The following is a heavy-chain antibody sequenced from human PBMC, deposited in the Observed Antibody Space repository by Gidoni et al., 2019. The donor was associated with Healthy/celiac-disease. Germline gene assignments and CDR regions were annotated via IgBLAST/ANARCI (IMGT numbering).Heavy chain of an antibody. CDR1: GYSISSGYY. CDR2: IYHSGST. CDR3: ARRIAVAEFDY. D-gene: IGHD6-19*01. J-gene: IGHJ4*02. Sequence: QVQLQESGPGLVKPSETLSLTCAVSGYSISSGYYWGWIRQPPGKGLEWIGSIYHSGSTYYNPSLKSRVTISVDTSKNQFSLKLSSVTAADTAVYYCARRIAVAEFDYWGQGTLVTVSS. V-gene: IGHV4-38-2*01.